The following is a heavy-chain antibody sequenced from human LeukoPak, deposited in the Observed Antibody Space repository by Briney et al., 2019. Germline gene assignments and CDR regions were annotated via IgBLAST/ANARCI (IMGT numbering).Heavy chain of an antibody. CDR3: ARGGGLSTYNWFDP. Sequence: SETLSLTCAVYGGSFSGYYWSWIRQPPGKGLEWIGEINHSGSTNYNPSLKSRVTISVDTSKNQFSQKLSSVTAADTAVYYCARGGGLSTYNWFDPWGQGTLVTVSS. CDR1: GGSFSGYY. CDR2: INHSGST. J-gene: IGHJ5*02. V-gene: IGHV4-34*01. D-gene: IGHD3-16*02.